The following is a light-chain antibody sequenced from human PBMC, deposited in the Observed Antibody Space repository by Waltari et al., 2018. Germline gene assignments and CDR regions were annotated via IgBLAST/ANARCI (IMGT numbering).Light chain of an antibody. J-gene: IGLJ3*02. CDR1: RRDVGTSNF. V-gene: IGLV2-23*01. CDR2: DGN. CDR3: YSYAGSGTWV. Sequence: QSALTQPASVSGSPGQSITISCTGTRRDVGTSNFSSWYQKNPGKAPKLMIYDGNKRPSGVSNRFSGSKAGNTASLTISGLQAEDEADYYCYSYAGSGTWVFGGGTKLTVL.